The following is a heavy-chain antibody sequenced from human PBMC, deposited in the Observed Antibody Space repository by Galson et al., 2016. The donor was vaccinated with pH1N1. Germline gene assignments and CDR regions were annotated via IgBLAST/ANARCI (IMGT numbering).Heavy chain of an antibody. CDR1: GFIFRSYG. CDR3: ARVRLILPGDPTGYFDL. Sequence: SLRLSCAASGFIFRSYGMHWVRQAPGKGLEWVAFMRYDDTNIKYIDSVRGRFTISRDNARSTLYLEMNSLTAEDTALYYCARVRLILPGDPTGYFDLWGQGALVAVSS. CDR2: MRYDDTNI. V-gene: IGHV3-33*03. D-gene: IGHD7-27*01. J-gene: IGHJ4*02.